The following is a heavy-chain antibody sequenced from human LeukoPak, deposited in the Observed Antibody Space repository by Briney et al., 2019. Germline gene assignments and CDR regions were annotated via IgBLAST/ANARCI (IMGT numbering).Heavy chain of an antibody. CDR2: ISGSGGST. D-gene: IGHD7-27*01. CDR1: GFTVSSYA. Sequence: GGSLRLSCAASGFTVSSYAINWVRQAPGKGLEWVSAISGSGGSTYYADSVKGRFTISRDNSKNTLYLQMNSLRAEDTAVYYCARRNWGSTFDYWGQGTLGTVSS. J-gene: IGHJ4*02. V-gene: IGHV3-23*01. CDR3: ARRNWGSTFDY.